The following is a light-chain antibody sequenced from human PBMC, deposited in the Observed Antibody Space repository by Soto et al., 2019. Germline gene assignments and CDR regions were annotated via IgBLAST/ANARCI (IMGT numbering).Light chain of an antibody. V-gene: IGLV2-23*02. CDR2: DVS. J-gene: IGLJ1*01. CDR1: SSDVGSYDL. Sequence: SALTQPASVSGSPRQSITISCTGTSSDVGSYDLVSWYQQHPGKAPKLMIYDVSKRPSGVSSRFSGSKSGNTASLTISGLQAEDEADYYCCSYAGSTTYVFGTGTKLTVL. CDR3: CSYAGSTTYV.